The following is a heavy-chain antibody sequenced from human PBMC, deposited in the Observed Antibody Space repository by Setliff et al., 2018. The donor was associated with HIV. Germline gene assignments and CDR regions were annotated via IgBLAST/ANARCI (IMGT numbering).Heavy chain of an antibody. CDR3: TRDAEPYGDYGNLKYFDL. Sequence: GESLKISCTASGFTFGDYAMSWVRQAPGKGPEWVGFIRSKAYGGTTEYAASVKGRFTISRDDPKSTAYLQMNSLTTEDTAVYYCTRDAEPYGDYGNLKYFDLWGRGTLVTVSS. J-gene: IGHJ2*01. V-gene: IGHV3-49*04. CDR1: GFTFGDYA. D-gene: IGHD4-17*01. CDR2: IRSKAYGGTT.